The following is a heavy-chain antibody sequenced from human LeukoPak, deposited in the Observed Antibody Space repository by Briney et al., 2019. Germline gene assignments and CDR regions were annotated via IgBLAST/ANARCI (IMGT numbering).Heavy chain of an antibody. CDR1: GFTFSSYW. J-gene: IGHJ4*02. V-gene: IGHV3-74*01. Sequence: GGSLRLACAASGFTFSSYWMHWVRQAPGKGLVWVSRISDGGSTTTYADSVKGRFTISRDNAKNTLYLQMNGLRAEDTAVYYCSRSAYYDGSGNYYDYWGQGTLVTVSS. CDR2: ISDGGSTT. CDR3: SRSAYYDGSGNYYDY. D-gene: IGHD3-22*01.